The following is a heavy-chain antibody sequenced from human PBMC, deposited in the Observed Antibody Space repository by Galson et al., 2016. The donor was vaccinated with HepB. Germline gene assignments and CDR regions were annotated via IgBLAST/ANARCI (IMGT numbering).Heavy chain of an antibody. Sequence: SLRLSCAASGFTFSDYYMSWIRQAPGKGLEWVSYISSSGSYTNYADSVKGRFTISRDNTKNSLYLQMNSLRAKDTAVYYCARDRQQLVRGSWNYYGMDVWGQGTTVTVSS. J-gene: IGHJ6*02. CDR3: ARDRQQLVRGSWNYYGMDV. D-gene: IGHD6-13*01. V-gene: IGHV3-11*06. CDR1: GFTFSDYY. CDR2: ISSSGSYT.